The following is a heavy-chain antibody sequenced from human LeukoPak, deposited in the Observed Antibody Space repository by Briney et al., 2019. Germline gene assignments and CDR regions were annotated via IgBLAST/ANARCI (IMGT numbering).Heavy chain of an antibody. CDR2: ISTSSSST. V-gene: IGHV3-11*05. Sequence: PGGSLRLSCAASGFTFSDYYMSWIRQAPGEGLEWVAYISTSSSSTDSADSVRGRFTISRDNARNTLFLQMDSLRAEDTAVYYCARGGRIAAAAYWGQGTLVTVSS. J-gene: IGHJ4*02. CDR1: GFTFSDYY. CDR3: ARGGRIAAAAY. D-gene: IGHD6-13*01.